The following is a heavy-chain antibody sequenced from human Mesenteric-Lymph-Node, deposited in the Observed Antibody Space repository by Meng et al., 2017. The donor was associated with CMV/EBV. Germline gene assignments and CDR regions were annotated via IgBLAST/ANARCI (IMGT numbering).Heavy chain of an antibody. V-gene: IGHV4-59*08. CDR1: GGSISSYY. CDR2: ISHSGIN. J-gene: IGHJ4*02. D-gene: IGHD3-22*01. CDR3: ARREEYYYDASGASYFDF. Sequence: SETLSLTCTVSGGSISSYYWSWIRQPPGEGLEWIGSISHSGINYYNPSLKSRVIISMDTSNNHFSLKLNSVTAADTAVYYCARREEYYYDASGASYFDFWGQGTLVTVSS.